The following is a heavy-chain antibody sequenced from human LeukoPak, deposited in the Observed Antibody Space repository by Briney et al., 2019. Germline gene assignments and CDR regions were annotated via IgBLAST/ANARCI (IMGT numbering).Heavy chain of an antibody. CDR2: IYHSGST. J-gene: IGHJ4*02. Sequence: TSETLSLTCTVSGYSISSGYYWGWIRQPPGKGLEWIGSIYHSGSTYYNPSLKSRVTISVDTSKNQFSLKLSSVTAADTAVYYCTRDIWFGDPGLFDYWGQGTLVTVSS. CDR1: GYSISSGYY. V-gene: IGHV4-38-2*02. D-gene: IGHD3-10*01. CDR3: TRDIWFGDPGLFDY.